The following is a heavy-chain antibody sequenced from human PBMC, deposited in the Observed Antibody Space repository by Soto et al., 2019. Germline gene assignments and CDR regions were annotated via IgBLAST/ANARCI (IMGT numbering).Heavy chain of an antibody. Sequence: PGGSLRLSCAASGFTFSSYSMNWVRQAPGKGLEWVSSISSSSSYIYYADSMKGRFTISRDNAKNSLYLQMNSLRAEDTAVYYCARAKGYSGYNGMDVWGQGTTVTVSS. J-gene: IGHJ6*02. CDR3: ARAKGYSGYNGMDV. CDR1: GFTFSSYS. CDR2: ISSSSSYI. V-gene: IGHV3-21*01. D-gene: IGHD1-26*01.